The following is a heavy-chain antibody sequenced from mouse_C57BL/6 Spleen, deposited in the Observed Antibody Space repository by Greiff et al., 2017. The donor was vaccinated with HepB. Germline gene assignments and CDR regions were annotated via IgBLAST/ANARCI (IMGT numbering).Heavy chain of an antibody. CDR3: ARGGDSSGYPFAY. D-gene: IGHD3-2*02. V-gene: IGHV1-82*01. CDR1: GYAFSSSW. J-gene: IGHJ3*01. Sequence: VQLQQSGPELVKPGASVKISCKASGYAFSSSWMNWVKQRPGKGLEWIGRIYPGDGDTNYNGKFKGKATLTADKSSSTAYMQRSSLTSEDSAVYFCARGGDSSGYPFAYWGQGTLVTVSA. CDR2: IYPGDGDT.